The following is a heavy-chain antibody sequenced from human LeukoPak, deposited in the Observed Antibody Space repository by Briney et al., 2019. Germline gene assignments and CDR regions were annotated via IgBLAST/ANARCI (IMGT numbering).Heavy chain of an antibody. V-gene: IGHV3-21*01. Sequence: PGGSLRLSCAASGFTFSSYSMNWVRQAPGKGLEWVSSISSSSSYIYYADSVRGRFTISRDNAKNSLYLQMNSLRAEDTAVYYCARSIRGYCSGGSCYSRPYYYGMDVWGQGTTVTVSS. CDR3: ARSIRGYCSGGSCYSRPYYYGMDV. CDR1: GFTFSSYS. J-gene: IGHJ6*02. D-gene: IGHD2-15*01. CDR2: ISSSSSYI.